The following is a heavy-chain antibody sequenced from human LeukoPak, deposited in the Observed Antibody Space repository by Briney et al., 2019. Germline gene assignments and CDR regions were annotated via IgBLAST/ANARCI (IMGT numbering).Heavy chain of an antibody. CDR1: GGAFSGYF. Sequence: SETLPLTCAVYGGAFSGYFWTWIRQPPGKGLEWIGEINHSGSTNCNPSLKSRVTISVDTSKNQFSLNLTSVTATDTATYYCARGSALTMGIDPWGQGTLVTVSS. D-gene: IGHD3-10*01. J-gene: IGHJ5*01. CDR3: ARGSALTMGIDP. CDR2: INHSGST. V-gene: IGHV4-34*01.